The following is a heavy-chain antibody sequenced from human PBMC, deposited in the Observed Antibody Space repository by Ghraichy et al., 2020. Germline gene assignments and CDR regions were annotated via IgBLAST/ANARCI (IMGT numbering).Heavy chain of an antibody. D-gene: IGHD6-6*01. V-gene: IGHV3-9*01. Sequence: GGSLRLSCAASGFTFDDYAMHWVRQAPGKGLEWVSGISWNSGSIGYADSVKGRFTISRDNAKNSLYLQMNSLRAEDTALYYCAKDIAARRLTLFDYWGQGTLVTVSS. CDR3: AKDIAARRLTLFDY. J-gene: IGHJ4*02. CDR1: GFTFDDYA. CDR2: ISWNSGSI.